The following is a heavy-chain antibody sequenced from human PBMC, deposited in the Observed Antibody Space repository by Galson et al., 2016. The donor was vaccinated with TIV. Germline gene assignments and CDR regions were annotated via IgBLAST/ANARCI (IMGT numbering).Heavy chain of an antibody. J-gene: IGHJ6*02. CDR2: IIPLFRTT. V-gene: IGHV1-69*13. Sequence: SVKVSCKASGDTISSYVFNWVRLAPGQGLEWMGGIIPLFRTTNYAQKFQGRVTITADESTNTAYMELNSLRSGDTAVYYCASERNTAFDTYHYYYGMDVWGQGTTVTVSS. D-gene: IGHD5-18*01. CDR1: GDTISSYV. CDR3: ASERNTAFDTYHYYYGMDV.